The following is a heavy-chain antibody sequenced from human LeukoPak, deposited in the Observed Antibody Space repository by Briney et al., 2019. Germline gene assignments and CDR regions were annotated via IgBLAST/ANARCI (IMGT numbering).Heavy chain of an antibody. CDR3: ARDSGDYSGNYVSTGPHYY. J-gene: IGHJ4*02. Sequence: PGGSLRLSCVASGFTVSRNYMSWVRQAPGKWLEWVSVIYSGGSTYYADSVKGRFTISRDNSKNTLFLQMSSLRAEDTAVYYCARDSGDYSGNYVSTGPHYYWGQGTLVTVSS. CDR1: GFTVSRNY. CDR2: IYSGGST. D-gene: IGHD1-26*01. V-gene: IGHV3-66*01.